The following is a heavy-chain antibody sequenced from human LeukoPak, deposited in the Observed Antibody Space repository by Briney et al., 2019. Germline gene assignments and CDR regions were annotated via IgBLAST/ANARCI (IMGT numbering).Heavy chain of an antibody. CDR1: GSTVSSNY. CDR2: IHSGGST. D-gene: IGHD6-19*01. CDR3: ARDRPGIAVAGIVWARGY. Sequence: GGSLRLSCAASGSTVSSNYMSRVRQAPGKGLEWVSVIHSGGSTYYADSVKGRFTSSRDNSKNTLYLQMNSLRAEDTAVYYCARDRPGIAVAGIVWARGYWGQGTLVTVSS. J-gene: IGHJ4*02. V-gene: IGHV3-66*01.